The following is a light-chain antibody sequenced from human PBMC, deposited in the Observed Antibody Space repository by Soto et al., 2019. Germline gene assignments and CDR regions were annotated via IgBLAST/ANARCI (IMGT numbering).Light chain of an antibody. J-gene: IGLJ2*01. CDR3: QVWDSSSDRVV. Sequence: SYELTQPPSVSVAPGKTARITCGGNNSGTKSVHWYHQKPGQAPVLVIFYDSDRPSGIPERFSGSNSGSTATLTISRVEAGDEADYYCQVWDSSSDRVVFGGGTKLTVL. CDR1: NSGTKS. CDR2: YDS. V-gene: IGLV3-21*04.